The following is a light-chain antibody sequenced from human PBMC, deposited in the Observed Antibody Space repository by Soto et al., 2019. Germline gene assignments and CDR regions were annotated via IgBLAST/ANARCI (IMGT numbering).Light chain of an antibody. CDR2: GAS. Sequence: DIRMTQSPSSVSASVGDTVTITCRASQGVGVWLGWYQQKPGKAPHLLIYGASGLQVGVPSRFSGSVSGADFTLTNSNLQPEDLATYYCQQAYSHPLTFGGGTKVEIK. J-gene: IGKJ4*01. CDR1: QGVGVW. V-gene: IGKV1-12*01. CDR3: QQAYSHPLT.